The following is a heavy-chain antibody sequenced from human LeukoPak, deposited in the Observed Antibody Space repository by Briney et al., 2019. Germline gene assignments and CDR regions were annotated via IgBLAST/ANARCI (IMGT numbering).Heavy chain of an antibody. CDR2: INSDGSST. V-gene: IGHV3-74*01. D-gene: IGHD3-22*01. CDR1: GFTFSSYW. CDR3: ARVYYDSSGYDI. Sequence: GGSLRLSCAASGFTFSSYWMHWVRQAPGKGLVWVSRINSDGSSTSYADSVKGRFTISRDNAKNTLYLQMNSLRAKDTAVYYCARVYYDSSGYDIWGQGTMVTVSS. J-gene: IGHJ3*02.